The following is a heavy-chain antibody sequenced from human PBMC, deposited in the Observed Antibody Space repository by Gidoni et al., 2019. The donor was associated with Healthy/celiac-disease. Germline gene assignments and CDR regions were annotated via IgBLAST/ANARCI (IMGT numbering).Heavy chain of an antibody. V-gene: IGHV4-39*01. CDR1: GGSISSSSYY. J-gene: IGHJ6*02. CDR3: ARGAVAGYYYYYGMDV. D-gene: IGHD6-19*01. CDR2: IYYSGST. Sequence: QLQLQESGPGLVKPSETLSLTCTVSGGSISSSSYYWGWIRQPPGKGLEWIGSIYYSGSTYYNPSLKSRVTISVDTSKNQFSLKLSSVTAADTAVYYCARGAVAGYYYYYGMDVWGQGTTVTVSS.